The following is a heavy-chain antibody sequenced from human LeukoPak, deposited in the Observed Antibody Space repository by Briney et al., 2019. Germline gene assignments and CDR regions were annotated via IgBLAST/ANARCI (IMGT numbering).Heavy chain of an antibody. D-gene: IGHD2-15*01. J-gene: IGHJ4*02. CDR1: GFTFSSYS. V-gene: IGHV3-21*01. CDR3: ARGSYCSGGSCFDY. CDR2: ISSSSSYI. Sequence: KTGGSLRLSCAASGFTFSSYSMNSVRQAPGKGLEWVSSISSSSSYIYYADSVKGRFTISRDNAKNSLYLQMNSLRAEDTAVYYCARGSYCSGGSCFDYWGQGTLVTVSS.